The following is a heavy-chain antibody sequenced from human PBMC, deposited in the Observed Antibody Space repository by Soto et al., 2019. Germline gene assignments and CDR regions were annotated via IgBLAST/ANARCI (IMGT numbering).Heavy chain of an antibody. Sequence: ASVKVSCKASGYTFTGNYMHWVRQAPGQGLEWMGRINPNSGGTNYAQKFQGWVTMTRDTSISTAYMELSRLRSDDTAVYYCARASSGWDYYYMDVWGKGTTVTVSS. CDR3: ARASSGWDYYYMDV. D-gene: IGHD6-19*01. CDR2: INPNSGGT. CDR1: GYTFTGNY. J-gene: IGHJ6*03. V-gene: IGHV1-2*04.